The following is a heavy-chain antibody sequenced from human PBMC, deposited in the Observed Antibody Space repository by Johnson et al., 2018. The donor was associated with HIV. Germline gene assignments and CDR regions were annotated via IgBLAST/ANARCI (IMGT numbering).Heavy chain of an antibody. CDR1: GFTFSSYA. V-gene: IGHV3-7*03. CDR3: ARDLRGTLDAFDV. CDR2: MKQDGSEE. J-gene: IGHJ3*01. Sequence: VQLVESGGGVVQPGRSLRLSCAASGFTFSSYAMSWVRQAPAKGLEWVANMKQDGSEEHYLDSVKGRFTISRDNAKNSLSLQMNSLRAEDTAMYYCARDLRGTLDAFDVWGQGTTVTVSS.